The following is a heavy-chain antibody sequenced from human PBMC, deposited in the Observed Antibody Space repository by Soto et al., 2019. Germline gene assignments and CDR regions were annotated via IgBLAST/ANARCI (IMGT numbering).Heavy chain of an antibody. D-gene: IGHD6-19*01. V-gene: IGHV3-9*01. CDR1: GFTFDDYA. CDR2: ISWNSGSI. Sequence: SGGSLRLSCAASGFTFDDYAMHWVRQAPGKGLEWVSGISWNSGSIGYADSVKGRFTISRDNAKNSLYLQMNSLRAEDTALYYCAKDIKAVAGTLDYWGQGTLVTVSS. J-gene: IGHJ4*02. CDR3: AKDIKAVAGTLDY.